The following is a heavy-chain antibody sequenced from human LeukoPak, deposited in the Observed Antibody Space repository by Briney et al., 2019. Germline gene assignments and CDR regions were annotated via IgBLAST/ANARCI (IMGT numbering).Heavy chain of an antibody. CDR1: GFTFGIYS. J-gene: IGHJ4*02. Sequence: PGGSLRLSCAGSGFTFGIYSMNWVRHAPRKGLEWVSYIGHTGGITDYADSVKGRFTISRDNSKNTLYLQMNSLRAEDTAVYYCAKSFYYGSGSPRVYFDYWGQGTLVTVSS. D-gene: IGHD3-10*01. CDR3: AKSFYYGSGSPRVYFDY. CDR2: IGHTGGIT. V-gene: IGHV3-48*01.